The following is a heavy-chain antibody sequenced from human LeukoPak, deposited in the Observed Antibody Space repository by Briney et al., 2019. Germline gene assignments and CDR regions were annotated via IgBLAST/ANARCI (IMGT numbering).Heavy chain of an antibody. CDR1: GGSISSSSYY. CDR2: INHSGST. D-gene: IGHD3-16*02. Sequence: PSETLSLTCTVSGGSISSSSYYWSWIRQPPGKGLEWIGEINHSGSTNYNPSLKSRVTISVDTSKNQFSLKLSSVTAADTAVYYCARIYDYVWGSYRYTGYYFDYWGQGTLVTVSS. V-gene: IGHV4-39*07. CDR3: ARIYDYVWGSYRYTGYYFDY. J-gene: IGHJ4*02.